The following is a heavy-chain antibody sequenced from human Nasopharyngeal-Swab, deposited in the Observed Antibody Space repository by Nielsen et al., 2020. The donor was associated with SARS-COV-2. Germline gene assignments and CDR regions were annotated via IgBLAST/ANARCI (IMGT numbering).Heavy chain of an antibody. J-gene: IGHJ6*02. CDR2: IYPGDSDT. V-gene: IGHV5-51*01. Sequence: GGSLRLSCKGSGYSFTSYWIGWVRQMPGKGLEWMGIIYPGDSDTRYSPSFQGQVTISADKSIRTAYLQWSSLKASDTAMYYCARPQNYGYYGMDVWGQGTTVTVSS. CDR3: ARPQNYGYYGMDV. CDR1: GYSFTSYW.